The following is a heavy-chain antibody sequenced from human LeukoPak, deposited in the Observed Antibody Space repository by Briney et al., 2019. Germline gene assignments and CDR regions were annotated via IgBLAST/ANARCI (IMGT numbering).Heavy chain of an antibody. Sequence: SETLSLTCTVSGGSISSGGYYWSWIRQHPGKGLEWIGYIYYSGSTYYNPSLKGRVTISVDTSKNQFSLKLSSVTAADTAVYYCARNSYVAAAGTEYNWFDPWGQGTLVTVSS. CDR3: ARNSYVAAAGTEYNWFDP. V-gene: IGHV4-31*03. CDR1: GGSISSGGYY. CDR2: IYYSGST. J-gene: IGHJ5*02. D-gene: IGHD6-13*01.